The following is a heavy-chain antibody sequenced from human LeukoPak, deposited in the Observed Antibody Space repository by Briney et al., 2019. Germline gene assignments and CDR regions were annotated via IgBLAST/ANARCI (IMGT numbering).Heavy chain of an antibody. J-gene: IGHJ4*02. CDR2: SRNKANTYTT. CDR1: GFTFSDHY. CDR3: ARVFVHSGTGYYFDY. Sequence: SGGSLRLSCAASGFTFSDHYIDWVRQAPGKGLEWVGRSRNKANTYTTEYAASVKGRFTISRDGSENSLYLQMNSLKTEDTAVYYCARVFVHSGTGYYFDYWGQGALVTVSS. D-gene: IGHD2-8*02. V-gene: IGHV3-72*01.